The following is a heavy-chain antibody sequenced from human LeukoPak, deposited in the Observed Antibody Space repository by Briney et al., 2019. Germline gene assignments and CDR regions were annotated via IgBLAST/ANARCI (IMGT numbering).Heavy chain of an antibody. CDR2: IRYDGSNK. CDR1: GFTFSSYG. Sequence: PGGSLRLSCAASGFTFSSYGIHWVRQAPGKGLEWVAFIRYDGSNKYYADSVKGRFTISRDNSKNTLYLQMNSLRAEDTAVYYCAKDDSTYSYDSSGVEDAFDIWGQGTMVTVSS. D-gene: IGHD3-22*01. J-gene: IGHJ3*02. CDR3: AKDDSTYSYDSSGVEDAFDI. V-gene: IGHV3-30*02.